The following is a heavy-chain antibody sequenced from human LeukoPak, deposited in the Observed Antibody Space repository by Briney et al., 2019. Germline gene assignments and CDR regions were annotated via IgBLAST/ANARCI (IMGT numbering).Heavy chain of an antibody. CDR3: AKERDTAMVTIDY. Sequence: GGSLKLSCAASGFTFSSYGMHWVRQAPGKGLEWVAFIRYDGSNKYYADSVKGRFTISRDNSKNTLYLQMKSLRAEDTAVYYCAKERDTAMVTIDYWGQGTLVTVSS. D-gene: IGHD5-18*01. CDR1: GFTFSSYG. V-gene: IGHV3-30*02. CDR2: IRYDGSNK. J-gene: IGHJ4*02.